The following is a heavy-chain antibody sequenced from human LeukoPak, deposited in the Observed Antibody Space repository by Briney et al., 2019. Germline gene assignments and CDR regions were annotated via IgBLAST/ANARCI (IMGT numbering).Heavy chain of an antibody. V-gene: IGHV1-2*02. CDR1: GYTFTGYY. J-gene: IGHJ4*02. Sequence: ASVKVSCKASGYTFTGYYMHWVRQAPGQGLEWMGWINPNSGGTNYAQKFQGRVTMTRDTSISTAYMELSRLRSHDTAVYYCARDPRLRYFDWLFDYWGQGTLVTVSS. D-gene: IGHD3-9*01. CDR2: INPNSGGT. CDR3: ARDPRLRYFDWLFDY.